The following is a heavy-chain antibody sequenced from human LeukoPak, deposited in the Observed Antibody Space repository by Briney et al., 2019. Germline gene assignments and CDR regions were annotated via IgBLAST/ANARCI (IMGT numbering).Heavy chain of an antibody. CDR1: GFTFDDYA. Sequence: PGRSLRLSCAASGFTFDDYAMHWVRQAPGKGLEWVSGISWNSGSIGYADSVKGRFTISRDNAKNSLYLQMNSLRAEDTALYYCAKDMFGQWLTMCDYWGQGTLVTVSS. V-gene: IGHV3-9*01. CDR2: ISWNSGSI. CDR3: AKDMFGQWLTMCDY. J-gene: IGHJ4*02. D-gene: IGHD6-19*01.